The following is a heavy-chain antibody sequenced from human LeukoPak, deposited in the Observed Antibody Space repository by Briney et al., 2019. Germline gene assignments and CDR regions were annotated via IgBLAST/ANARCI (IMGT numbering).Heavy chain of an antibody. V-gene: IGHV3-66*02. J-gene: IGHJ4*02. D-gene: IGHD2-2*01. CDR2: IYSGGST. CDR3: ARDFGNSYCSSTSCSDY. CDR1: GFTFSSNY. Sequence: PGGSLRLSCAASGFTFSSNYMSWVRQAPGKGREWVSVIYSGGSTYYSDYVTGRFTISRDNSKNTLYLQMNSLRAEDTAVYYCARDFGNSYCSSTSCSDYWGQGTLVTVSS.